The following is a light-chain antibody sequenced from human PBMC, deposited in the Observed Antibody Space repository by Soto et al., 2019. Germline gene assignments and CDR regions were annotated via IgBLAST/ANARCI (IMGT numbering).Light chain of an antibody. Sequence: EIVMTQSPATLSVSPGERATLSCRASQSVSSNLAWYQQKPGQAPRLLIYGASTRATGIPARFSGSGSGTEFTLTISSLQSEDFAVYYCQQYNNWPRGTLGQGTKVEI. CDR1: QSVSSN. J-gene: IGKJ1*01. V-gene: IGKV3-15*01. CDR3: QQYNNWPRGT. CDR2: GAS.